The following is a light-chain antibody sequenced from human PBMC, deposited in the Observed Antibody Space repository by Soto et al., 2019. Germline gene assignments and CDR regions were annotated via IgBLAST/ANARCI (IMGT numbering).Light chain of an antibody. J-gene: IGKJ2*01. CDR3: QQYNNWPPYN. CDR1: QSVSSN. V-gene: IGKV3-15*01. Sequence: EIVMTQSTATLSVSPGERATLSCRASQSVSSNLAWYQQKPGQAPRLLIYGASTRATSIPARFSGSGSRTEFTLTISSLQTEDFAVYYCQQYNNWPPYNFGQGTKLEIK. CDR2: GAS.